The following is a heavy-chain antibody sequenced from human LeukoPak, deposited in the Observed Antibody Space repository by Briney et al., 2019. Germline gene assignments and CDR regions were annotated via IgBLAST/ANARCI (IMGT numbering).Heavy chain of an antibody. J-gene: IGHJ5*02. CDR3: ARSHRIVVVPAATRNNWFDP. CDR2: ISAYNGNT. V-gene: IGHV1-18*01. CDR1: GYTFTNYG. Sequence: ASVKVSCKASGYTFTNYGINWLRQAPGQGLEWMGWISAYNGNTNYAQRLQGRVTMTTDTSTSTAYMELRSLRSDDTAVYYCARSHRIVVVPAATRNNWFDPWGQGTLVTVSS. D-gene: IGHD2-2*01.